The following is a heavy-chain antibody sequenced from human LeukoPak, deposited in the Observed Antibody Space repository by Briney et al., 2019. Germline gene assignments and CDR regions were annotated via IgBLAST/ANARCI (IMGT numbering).Heavy chain of an antibody. J-gene: IGHJ4*02. CDR2: ISGSGGST. D-gene: IGHD1-26*01. CDR3: AKDREGGFDY. CDR1: GFSFSSYA. V-gene: IGHV3-23*01. Sequence: PGASLRLSCAASGFSFSSYAMSWVRQPPGKGLEWVSAISGSGGSTYYADSVKGRFTISRDNSKNTLYLQMNSLRAEDTAVYYCAKDREGGFDYWGQGTLVTVSS.